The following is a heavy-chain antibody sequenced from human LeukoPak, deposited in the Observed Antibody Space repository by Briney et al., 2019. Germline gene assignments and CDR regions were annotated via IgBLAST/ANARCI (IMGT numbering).Heavy chain of an antibody. CDR1: GYTFTGYY. D-gene: IGHD1-26*01. CDR2: INPNSGGT. J-gene: IGHJ2*01. Sequence: ASVKVSCKASGYTFTGYYMHWVRQAPGQGLEWMGWINPNSGGTNYAQKFQGRVTMTRDTSISTAYMELSRLRSDDTAVYYCARDTSQGSGSYYICDLWGRGTLVTVSS. CDR3: ARDTSQGSGSYYICDL. V-gene: IGHV1-2*02.